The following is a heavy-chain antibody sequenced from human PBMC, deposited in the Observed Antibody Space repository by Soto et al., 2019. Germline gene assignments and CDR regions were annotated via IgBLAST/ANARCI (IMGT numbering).Heavy chain of an antibody. Sequence: SETLYLTCTVSGGSVSSGSYYWNWIRQHPGKCLEWIGYISYSGNPQYNTSLKSRVTISIDTPKTLFSLKLNSVTAADTAVYYCARECYDGSGSHPDCFDYWGQGTLVTVSS. D-gene: IGHD3-10*01. V-gene: IGHV4-31*03. J-gene: IGHJ4*02. CDR1: GGSVSSGSYY. CDR2: ISYSGNP. CDR3: ARECYDGSGSHPDCFDY.